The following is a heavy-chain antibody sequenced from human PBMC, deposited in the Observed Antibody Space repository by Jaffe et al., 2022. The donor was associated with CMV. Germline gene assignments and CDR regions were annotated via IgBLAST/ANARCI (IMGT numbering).Heavy chain of an antibody. CDR1: GFTFSSYW. Sequence: EVYLVESGGGLVQPGGSLRLSCAASGFTFSSYWMHWVRQAPGKGLVWVSRINSDGSGTAYADSVKGRFTISRDNAKNTVHLQLNSLRVEDTALYFCASLHYGDYDKDYWGQGTLVTVSS. CDR2: INSDGSGT. CDR3: ASLHYGDYDKDY. V-gene: IGHV3-74*01. J-gene: IGHJ4*02. D-gene: IGHD4-17*01.